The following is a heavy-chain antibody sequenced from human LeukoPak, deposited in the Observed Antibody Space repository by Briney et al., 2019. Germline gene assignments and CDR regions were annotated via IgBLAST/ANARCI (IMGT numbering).Heavy chain of an antibody. CDR1: GGTFSSYA. V-gene: IGHV1-69*05. CDR3: ARYSAAAGTDFDY. J-gene: IGHJ4*02. D-gene: IGHD6-13*01. CDR2: IIPIFGTA. Sequence: ASVKVSCKACGGTFSSYAISWVRQAPGQGLEWMGGIIPIFGTANYAQKFQGRVTITTDESTSTAYMELSSLRSEDTAVYYCARYSAAAGTDFDYWGQGTLVTVSS.